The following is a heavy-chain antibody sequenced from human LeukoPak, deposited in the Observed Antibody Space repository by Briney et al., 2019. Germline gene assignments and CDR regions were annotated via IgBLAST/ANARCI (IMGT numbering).Heavy chain of an antibody. V-gene: IGHV5-51*01. D-gene: IGHD5-12*01. CDR1: GYSFTGYW. CDR2: IYPGDSDT. CDR3: ARPRGYSGYDSSSWYYFDY. J-gene: IGHJ4*02. Sequence: GESLKISCKGSGYSFTGYWIGWVRQMPGKGLEWMGIIYPGDSDTRYSPSFQGQVTISADKSISTAYLQWSSLKASDTAMYYCARPRGYSGYDSSSWYYFDYWGQGTLVTVSS.